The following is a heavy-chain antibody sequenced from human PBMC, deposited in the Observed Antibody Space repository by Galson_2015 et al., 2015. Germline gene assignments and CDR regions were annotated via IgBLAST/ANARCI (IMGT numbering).Heavy chain of an antibody. CDR1: AFAFSIYD. V-gene: IGHV3-48*03. CDR2: ITSTGDTT. CDR3: AKTTVAAGSSWYMDA. J-gene: IGHJ6*03. Sequence: SLRLSCAASAFAFSIYDMNWIRQAPGKGLERVSYITSTGDTTYYADSVKGRFTVSRDNAKNSLFLQMNSLRAEDTALYYCAKTTVAAGSSWYMDAWGKGTTVTVSS. D-gene: IGHD4-23*01.